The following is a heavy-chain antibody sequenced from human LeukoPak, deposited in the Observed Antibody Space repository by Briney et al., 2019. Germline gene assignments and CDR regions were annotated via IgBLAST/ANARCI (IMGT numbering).Heavy chain of an antibody. J-gene: IGHJ4*02. D-gene: IGHD2-2*01. CDR1: GYTFTGYY. CDR3: ARGTEDIVVVPAAMGIFDY. CDR2: INPNSGGT. V-gene: IGHV1-2*02. Sequence: ASVKVSCKASGYTFTGYYMHWVRQAPGQGLELMGWINPNSGGTNYAQKFQGRVTMTRDTSISTAYMELSRLRADDTAVYYCARGTEDIVVVPAAMGIFDYWGQGTLVTVSS.